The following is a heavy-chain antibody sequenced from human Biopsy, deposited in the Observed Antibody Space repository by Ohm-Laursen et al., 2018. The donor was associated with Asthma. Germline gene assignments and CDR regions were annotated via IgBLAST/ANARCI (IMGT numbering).Heavy chain of an antibody. D-gene: IGHD6-19*01. J-gene: IGHJ6*02. CDR2: IMTVFGTT. Sequence: SSVKVSCKAPGGTFSNFAISWVRQAPGQGLEWPGGIMTVFGTTNYAQKFQGRVTITADESTSTAYMEVASLRSEDTAIYYCARCQVGYSSGWSLLLKKIYYSGMDVWGQGTTVTVSS. CDR3: ARCQVGYSSGWSLLLKKIYYSGMDV. V-gene: IGHV1-69*01. CDR1: GGTFSNFA.